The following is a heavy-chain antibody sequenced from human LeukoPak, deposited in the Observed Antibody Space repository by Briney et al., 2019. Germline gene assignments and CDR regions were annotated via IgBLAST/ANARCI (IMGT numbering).Heavy chain of an antibody. V-gene: IGHV3-11*01. Sequence: GGSLRLSCAASGFTFSDYNMRWIRQAPGKGLEGVSSISRSGSTKYYADSVKGRFTISRDNAKNSLFLQMNSLRAEDTAVYYCARDNGYSFQFFDYWGQGALVTVSS. CDR3: ARDNGYSFQFFDY. CDR2: ISRSGSTK. CDR1: GFTFSDYN. J-gene: IGHJ4*02. D-gene: IGHD5-18*01.